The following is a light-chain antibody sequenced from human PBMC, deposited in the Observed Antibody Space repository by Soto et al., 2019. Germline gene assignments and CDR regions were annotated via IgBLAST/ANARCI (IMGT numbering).Light chain of an antibody. CDR1: QSVRTS. Sequence: EIVLTQSPATLSLSPGERATLSCGASQSVRTSLAWYQQKHGQAPRRLIYDASKRTTGIPARFSGRGSGTDSTLTISNLESEDFAIYYCQQRTDWPTITFGQGTRLEIK. CDR3: QQRTDWPTIT. J-gene: IGKJ5*01. CDR2: DAS. V-gene: IGKV3-11*01.